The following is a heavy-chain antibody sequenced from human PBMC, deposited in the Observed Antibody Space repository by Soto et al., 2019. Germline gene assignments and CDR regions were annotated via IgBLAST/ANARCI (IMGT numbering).Heavy chain of an antibody. CDR1: GYTLTELS. J-gene: IGHJ6*02. CDR2: FDPEDGET. V-gene: IGHV1-24*01. CDR3: ATDLLTTVTPAWYFYGMDV. D-gene: IGHD4-17*01. Sequence: VASVKVSCKVSGYTLTELSMHWVRKAPGKGLEWMGGFDPEDGETIYAQKFQGRVTMTEDTSTDTAYMELSSLRSEDTAVYYCATDLLTTVTPAWYFYGMDVWGQGTTVTVSS.